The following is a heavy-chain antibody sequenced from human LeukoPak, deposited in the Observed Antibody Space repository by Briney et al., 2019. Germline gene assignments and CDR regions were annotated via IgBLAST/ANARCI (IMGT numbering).Heavy chain of an antibody. CDR2: VYSSGSP. CDR3: ARREAVVGSNWFDP. J-gene: IGHJ5*02. D-gene: IGHD6-13*01. V-gene: IGHV4-59*01. CDR1: GGSISGYY. Sequence: PSWALSLTCTVSGGSISGYYWSWIRQPPGNGLEWTGYVYSSGSPNYTPLLKSRVSIPVDTSKNQSSLMLKSVTAADTAVYYCARREAVVGSNWFDPWGQGTLVTV.